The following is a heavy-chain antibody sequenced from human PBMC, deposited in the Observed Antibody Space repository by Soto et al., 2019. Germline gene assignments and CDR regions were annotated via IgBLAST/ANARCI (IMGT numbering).Heavy chain of an antibody. Sequence: SETLSLTCTVSGGSISSGDYYWSWIRQPPGKGLEWIGYIYYSGSTYYNPSLKSRVTISVDTSKNQFSLKLSSVTVADTAVYYCARVSSGWPFDYWGQGTLVTVS. J-gene: IGHJ4*02. CDR3: ARVSSGWPFDY. V-gene: IGHV4-30-4*01. D-gene: IGHD6-19*01. CDR1: GGSISSGDYY. CDR2: IYYSGST.